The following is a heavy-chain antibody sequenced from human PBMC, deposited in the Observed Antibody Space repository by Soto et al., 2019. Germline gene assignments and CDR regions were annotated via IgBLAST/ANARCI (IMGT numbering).Heavy chain of an antibody. V-gene: IGHV4-39*01. CDR1: GGSISSSSYY. Sequence: SETLSLTCTVAGGSISSSSYYWGWIRQPPGKGLEWIGSIYYSGSTYYNPSLKSRVTISVDTSKNQFSLKLSSVTAADTAVYYCARRGYYAISAFDIWGQGTMVTVSS. CDR3: ARRGYYAISAFDI. CDR2: IYYSGST. J-gene: IGHJ3*02. D-gene: IGHD2-8*01.